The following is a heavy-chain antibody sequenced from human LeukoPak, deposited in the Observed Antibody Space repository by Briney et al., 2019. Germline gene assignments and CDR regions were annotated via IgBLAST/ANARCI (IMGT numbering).Heavy chain of an antibody. Sequence: GGSLRLSCAASGFTFRTYSMNWVRQAPGKGLEWVSSISSTSSHIYYADSVKGRFTISRDSAKNSLYLQMNSLRAEDTAVYYCASSSGYYRVPDYWGQGTLVTVSS. V-gene: IGHV3-21*01. CDR3: ASSSGYYRVPDY. CDR1: GFTFRTYS. D-gene: IGHD3-22*01. CDR2: ISSTSSHI. J-gene: IGHJ4*02.